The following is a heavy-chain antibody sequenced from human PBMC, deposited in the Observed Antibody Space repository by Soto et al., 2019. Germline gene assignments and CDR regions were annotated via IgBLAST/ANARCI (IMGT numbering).Heavy chain of an antibody. D-gene: IGHD2-21*02. V-gene: IGHV1-69*01. CDR2: IIPIFGTA. J-gene: IGHJ4*02. Sequence: QVQLVQSGAEVKKPGSSVKVSCKASGGTFSSYAISWVRQAPGHGLEWMGGIIPIFGTANYAQKFQGRVTITADESTSTAYMELSSLRSEDTAVYYCARNRFAYCGGDCYPFDYWGQGTLVTVSS. CDR1: GGTFSSYA. CDR3: ARNRFAYCGGDCYPFDY.